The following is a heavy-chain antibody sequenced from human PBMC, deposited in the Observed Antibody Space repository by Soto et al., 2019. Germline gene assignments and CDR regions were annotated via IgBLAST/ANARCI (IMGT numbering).Heavy chain of an antibody. CDR1: GFPVDEYG. CDR2: ISWDGAGT. J-gene: IGHJ3*01. V-gene: IGHV3-43*01. Sequence: HLRGSLRLSCAAPGFPVDEYGMSWVRQVPGKGLEWVSLISWDGAGTYYADSVKGRVTVSRDNSKNSLYLHMNSLTTEGTALYSCAKSGWGGSYSESDALDLWGQATTVP. CDR3: AKSGWGGSYSESDALDL. D-gene: IGHD1-26*01.